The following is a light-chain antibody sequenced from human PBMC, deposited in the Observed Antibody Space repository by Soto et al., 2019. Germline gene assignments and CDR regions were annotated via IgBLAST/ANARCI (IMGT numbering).Light chain of an antibody. V-gene: IGKV3-20*01. CDR3: QQYGGSPPGT. CDR1: QSVNNNY. Sequence: EIVLTQSPGTLSLSPGERATLSCRASQSVNNNYLAWYQQKPGQPPKLLIFGPSSRATGIPDRFSGSGSWTDVPLTISRLEPEDFAVYYCQQYGGSPPGTFGGGTKVAMK. J-gene: IGKJ4*01. CDR2: GPS.